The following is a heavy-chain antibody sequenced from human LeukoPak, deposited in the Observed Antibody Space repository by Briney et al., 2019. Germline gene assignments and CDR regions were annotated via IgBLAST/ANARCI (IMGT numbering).Heavy chain of an antibody. Sequence: SVKVSCKASGGTFSSYAISWVRQAPGQGLEWMGGIIPIFGTANYAQKLQGRVTMTTDTSTSTAYMELRSLRSDDTAVYYCARDAVAGSFQVDYWGQGTLVTVSS. D-gene: IGHD6-19*01. J-gene: IGHJ4*02. CDR1: GGTFSSYA. CDR2: IIPIFGTA. CDR3: ARDAVAGSFQVDY. V-gene: IGHV1-69*05.